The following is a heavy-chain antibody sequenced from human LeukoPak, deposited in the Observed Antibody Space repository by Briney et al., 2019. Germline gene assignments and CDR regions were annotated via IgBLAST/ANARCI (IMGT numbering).Heavy chain of an antibody. J-gene: IGHJ4*02. CDR2: ISAFNGNT. CDR1: GYTFTTYG. D-gene: IGHD1-26*01. Sequence: ASVKVSCKASGYTFTTYGISWVRQAPGQGLEWMGWISAFNGNTIYAQKFQGRVTMTTDSSTTTAYMELRSLTSDDTAVYYCGRDRRQWEPSVPDSWGQGALLTVSS. V-gene: IGHV1-18*01. CDR3: GRDRRQWEPSVPDS.